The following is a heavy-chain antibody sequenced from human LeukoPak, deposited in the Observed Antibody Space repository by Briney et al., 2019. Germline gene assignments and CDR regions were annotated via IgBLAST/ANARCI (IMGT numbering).Heavy chain of an antibody. CDR1: GGSISSGYY. Sequence: SETLSLTCTVSGGSISSGYYWGWIRQPPGKGLEWIGSIYHSGSTYYNPSLKSRVTISVDTSKNQFSLKLSSVTAADTAVYYCARHDYDSSGYPLLGFDYWGQGTLVTVSS. CDR2: IYHSGST. D-gene: IGHD3-22*01. V-gene: IGHV4-38-2*02. CDR3: ARHDYDSSGYPLLGFDY. J-gene: IGHJ4*02.